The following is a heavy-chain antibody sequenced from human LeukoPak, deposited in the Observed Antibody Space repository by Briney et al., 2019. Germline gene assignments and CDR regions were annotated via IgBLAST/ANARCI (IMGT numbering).Heavy chain of an antibody. V-gene: IGHV4-59*01. CDR2: IYYSGST. J-gene: IGHJ4*02. Sequence: SETLSLTCTVSGGSISSYYWSWIRQPPGKGLEWIGYIYYSGSTNYNPSLKSRVTISVDTSKNQFSLKLSSVTAADTAVYYCARELNFDDHYFDYWGQGTLVTVSS. CDR3: ARELNFDDHYFDY. D-gene: IGHD3-9*01. CDR1: GGSISSYY.